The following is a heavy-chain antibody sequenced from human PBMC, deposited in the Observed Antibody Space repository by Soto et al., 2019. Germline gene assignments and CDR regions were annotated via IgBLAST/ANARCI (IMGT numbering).Heavy chain of an antibody. Sequence: GGSLRLSCAASGFTFSSYAMSWVRQAPGKGLEWVSAISGSGGSTYYADSVKGRFTISRDNSKNTLYLQMNSLRAEDTAVYYCAKDRVNMGRSSSSWRLPRGCGAFDIWGQGTMVTVSS. J-gene: IGHJ3*02. CDR2: ISGSGGST. CDR1: GFTFSSYA. CDR3: AKDRVNMGRSSSSWRLPRGCGAFDI. D-gene: IGHD6-13*01. V-gene: IGHV3-23*01.